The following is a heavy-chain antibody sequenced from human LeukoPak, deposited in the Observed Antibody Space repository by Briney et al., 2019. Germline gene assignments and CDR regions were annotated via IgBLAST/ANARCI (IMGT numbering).Heavy chain of an antibody. V-gene: IGHV1-2*02. J-gene: IGHJ3*02. CDR3: ARPIVATMYAFDI. D-gene: IGHD5-12*01. CDR1: GYTFTGYY. Sequence: ASVKVSCTASGYTFTGYYMHWVRQAPGQGLEWMGWINPNSGGTNYAQKFQGRVTMTRDTSISTAYMELSRLRSDDTAVYYCARPIVATMYAFDIWGQGTMVTVSS. CDR2: INPNSGGT.